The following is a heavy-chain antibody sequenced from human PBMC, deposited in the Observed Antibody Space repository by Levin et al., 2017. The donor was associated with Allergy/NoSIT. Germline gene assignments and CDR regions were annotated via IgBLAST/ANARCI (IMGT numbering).Heavy chain of an antibody. CDR3: ATSLLKVGATYFDY. CDR2: FDPEDGET. CDR1: GYTLTELS. Sequence: GESLKISCKVSGYTLTELSMHWVRQAPGKGLEWMGGFDPEDGETIYAQKFQGRVTMTEDTSTDTAYMELSSLRSEDTAVYYCATSLLKVGATYFDYWGQGTLVTVSS. J-gene: IGHJ4*02. V-gene: IGHV1-24*01. D-gene: IGHD1-26*01.